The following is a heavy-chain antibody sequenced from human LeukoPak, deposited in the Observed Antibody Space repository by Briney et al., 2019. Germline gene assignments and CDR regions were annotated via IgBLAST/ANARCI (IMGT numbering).Heavy chain of an antibody. J-gene: IGHJ5*02. CDR3: ATLLWFGELFGWFDP. D-gene: IGHD3-10*01. CDR1: GYTLTELS. Sequence: GASVKVSCKVSGYTLTELSMHWVRQAPGKGLEWMGGFDPEDGETIYAQKFQGRVTMTEDTSTGTAYMELSSLRSEDTAVYYCATLLWFGELFGWFDPWGQGTLVTVSS. V-gene: IGHV1-24*01. CDR2: FDPEDGET.